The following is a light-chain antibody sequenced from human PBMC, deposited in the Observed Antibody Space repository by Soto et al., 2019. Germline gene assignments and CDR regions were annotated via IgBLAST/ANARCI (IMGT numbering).Light chain of an antibody. CDR1: QSISNY. J-gene: IGKJ1*01. Sequence: DIQMTQSPSSLSASVRDRVTISCRASQSISNYLNWYQQKPGKAPKLLIYASFTLQSGVPSRFSGTGSGTDFTLTISSLQPEDFGTYYCQQSYSSPETFGQGTKVEI. V-gene: IGKV1-39*01. CDR2: ASF. CDR3: QQSYSSPET.